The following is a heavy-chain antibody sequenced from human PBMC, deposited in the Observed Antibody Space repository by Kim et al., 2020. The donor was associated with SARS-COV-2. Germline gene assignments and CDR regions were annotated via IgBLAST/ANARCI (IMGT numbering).Heavy chain of an antibody. CDR3: ARSGYYCSSTSCYHDY. V-gene: IGHV3-66*01. D-gene: IGHD2-2*01. Sequence: SVKGRFTISRDHSKNTLYLQMNSLRAEDTAVYYCARSGYYCSSTSCYHDYWGQGTLVTVSS. J-gene: IGHJ4*02.